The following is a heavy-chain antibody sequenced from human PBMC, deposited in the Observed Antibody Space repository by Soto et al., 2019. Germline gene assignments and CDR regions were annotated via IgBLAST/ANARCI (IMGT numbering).Heavy chain of an antibody. J-gene: IGHJ4*02. CDR1: GFTFSNYG. CDR2: IWKDGSNK. D-gene: IGHD6-19*01. CDR3: ARDFGEQWLIAHY. Sequence: QVQLVESGGGVVQPGKSLRLSCEASGFTFSNYGMHWVRQAPGKGLEWVANIWKDGSNKNYADSVKGRFTISRDNSKNTLLLQINSPRAEDTAVYYCARDFGEQWLIAHYWGQGTLVTVSS. V-gene: IGHV3-33*01.